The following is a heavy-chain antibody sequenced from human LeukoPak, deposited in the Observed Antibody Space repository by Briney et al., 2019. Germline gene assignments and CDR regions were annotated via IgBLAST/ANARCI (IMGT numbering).Heavy chain of an antibody. J-gene: IGHJ6*03. CDR2: ISRSGDST. Sequence: PGGSLRLSCAASGFTVSSNYMSWVRQAPGKGLEWVSAISRSGDSTYYADSVRGRFTISRDNSKNTVFLQMNSLRAEDTAVYYCAKHNHGYHSVSTTYYYYYYMDVWGRGTTVTVSS. CDR1: GFTVSSNY. D-gene: IGHD2-15*01. V-gene: IGHV3-23*01. CDR3: AKHNHGYHSVSTTYYYYYYMDV.